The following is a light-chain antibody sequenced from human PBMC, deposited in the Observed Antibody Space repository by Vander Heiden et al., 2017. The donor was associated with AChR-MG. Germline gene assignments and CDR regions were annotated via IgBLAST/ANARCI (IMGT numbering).Light chain of an antibody. CDR3: QQYDRFPLG. CDR2: DAS. Sequence: DIQMTQSPSSLSASVGDRVTITCRASHDINNYLNWYQQKPGKAPKLLIYDASDLETGVPSRFSGSGSGTDFTFTISSLQPEDIATYYCQQYDRFPLGFGGGTKVEIK. CDR1: HDINNY. V-gene: IGKV1-33*01. J-gene: IGKJ4*01.